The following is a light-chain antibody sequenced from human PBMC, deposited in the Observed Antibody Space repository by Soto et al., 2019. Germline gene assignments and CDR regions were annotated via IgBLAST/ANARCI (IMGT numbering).Light chain of an antibody. CDR3: PQSYSTPRT. V-gene: IGKV1-39*01. CDR2: AAS. CDR1: QSISSY. Sequence: DIQMTQSPSSLSASVGDRVTITCRASQSISSYLNWYQQRPGKAPDLLIYAASSLQSGVPSRFSGGGSGTDFTLTISSLQPEDFATYYCPQSYSTPRTFGQGTKVEIK. J-gene: IGKJ1*01.